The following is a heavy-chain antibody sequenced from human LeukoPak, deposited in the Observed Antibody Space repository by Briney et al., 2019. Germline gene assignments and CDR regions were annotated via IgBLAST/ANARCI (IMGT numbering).Heavy chain of an antibody. J-gene: IGHJ4*02. D-gene: IGHD3-10*01. CDR2: ISRGGDSP. Sequence: PGGSLRLSCAASGFTFSSYAMSWVRQAPGKGLQWVSAISRGGDSPYCADSVKGRFTISRDNSRNTLYLQMNSLRAEDTAIYYCAKEVYGSGPYYLDYWGQGTLVTVSS. V-gene: IGHV3-23*01. CDR3: AKEVYGSGPYYLDY. CDR1: GFTFSSYA.